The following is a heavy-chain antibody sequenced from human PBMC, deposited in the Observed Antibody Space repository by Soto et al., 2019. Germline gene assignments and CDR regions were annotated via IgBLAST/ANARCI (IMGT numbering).Heavy chain of an antibody. D-gene: IGHD3-10*01. CDR3: ARDYYGSGSYFYFDY. V-gene: IGHV4-61*01. CDR2: IYYSGST. CDR1: GGSVSSGSYY. Sequence: PSETLSLTCTVSGGSVSSGSYYWSWIRQPPGKGLEWIGYIYYSGSTNYNPSLKSRVTISVDTSKNQFSLKLSSVTAADTAVYYCARDYYGSGSYFYFDYWGQVTLVTVSS. J-gene: IGHJ4*02.